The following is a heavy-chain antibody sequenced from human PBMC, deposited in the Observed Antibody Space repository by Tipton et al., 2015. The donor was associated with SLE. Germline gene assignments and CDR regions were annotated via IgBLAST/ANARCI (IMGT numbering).Heavy chain of an antibody. V-gene: IGHV4-59*01. CDR3: AREGYCSGGSCYPGWFDP. CDR2: ISYSGST. CDR1: GGSINNYY. D-gene: IGHD2-15*01. J-gene: IGHJ5*02. Sequence: TLSLTCTVSGGSINNYYWTWIRQPPGKGLEWIGYISYSGSTNYNPSLKSRLTISVDTSKNQFSLKLSSVTAADTAVYYCAREGYCSGGSCYPGWFDPWGQGTLVTVSS.